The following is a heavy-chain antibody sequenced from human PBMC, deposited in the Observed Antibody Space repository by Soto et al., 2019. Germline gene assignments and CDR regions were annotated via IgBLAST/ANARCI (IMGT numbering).Heavy chain of an antibody. D-gene: IGHD1-1*01. Sequence: QVQLVQSGAEVKKPGSSVKVSCKASGGTFSTYSISWVRQAPGQGLEWMGGSLPIFGTAHYAQNFQGRVTITADESTSTHYLELSSLRSDDTAVYYWARGGRYPNSSNYYGMDVWGQGTTVTVSS. CDR3: ARGGRYPNSSNYYGMDV. CDR2: SLPIFGTA. V-gene: IGHV1-69*01. J-gene: IGHJ6*02. CDR1: GGTFSTYS.